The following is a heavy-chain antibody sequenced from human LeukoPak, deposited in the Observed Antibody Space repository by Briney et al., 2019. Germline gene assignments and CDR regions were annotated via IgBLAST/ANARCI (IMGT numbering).Heavy chain of an antibody. V-gene: IGHV3-11*04. CDR1: GFRFDTFY. CDR3: ARSLIVASEDY. D-gene: IGHD3-22*01. J-gene: IGHJ4*02. CDR2: ISASGAVP. Sequence: GGSLRLSCAASGFRFDTFYMGWIRQVPGKGLDYIALISASGAVPYYAESVKGRFTISRDNAKNSVSLQMNSLSADDTAIYYCARSLIVASEDYWGQGTQVTVSS.